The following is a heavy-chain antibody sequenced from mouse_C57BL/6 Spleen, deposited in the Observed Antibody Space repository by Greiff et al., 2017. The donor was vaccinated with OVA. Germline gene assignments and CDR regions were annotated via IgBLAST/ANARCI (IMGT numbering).Heavy chain of an antibody. CDR2: IYPRSGNT. CDR1: GYTFTSYG. D-gene: IGHD4-1*01. V-gene: IGHV1-81*01. Sequence: VQLQQSGDELARPGASVKLSCKASGYTFTSYGISWVKQRTGQGLEWIGEIYPRSGNTYYNEKFKGKATLTADKSSSTAYMELRSLTSEDSAVYFCARSGFDYWGQGTTLTVSS. CDR3: ARSGFDY. J-gene: IGHJ2*01.